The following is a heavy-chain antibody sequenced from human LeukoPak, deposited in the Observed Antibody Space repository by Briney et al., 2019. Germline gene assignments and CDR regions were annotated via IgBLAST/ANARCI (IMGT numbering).Heavy chain of an antibody. CDR1: GGSISSHD. V-gene: IGHV4-59*08. CDR2: IHYSGTT. CDR3: VRHLSGDYAWLHV. D-gene: IGHD4-17*01. J-gene: IGHJ6*02. Sequence: SETLSLTCTVAGGSISSHDWSWIRQPPVKGLEGLGYIHYSGTTNYNPSLKSRVSISADTSENQMSLRLSSVPAADTAVYYCVRHLSGDYAWLHVWGQGTTVTVSS.